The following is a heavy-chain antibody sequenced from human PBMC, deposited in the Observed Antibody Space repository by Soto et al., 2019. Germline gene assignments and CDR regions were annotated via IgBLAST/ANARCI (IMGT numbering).Heavy chain of an antibody. Sequence: PGGSLRLSCAASGFTFSSYAMHWVRQAPGKGLEWVAVISYDGSNKYYADSVKGRITISRDNSKNTLYLQMNSLRAEDTAVYYCASTSKRGYWGQGTLVTVSS. CDR1: GFTFSSYA. V-gene: IGHV3-30-3*01. CDR2: ISYDGSNK. J-gene: IGHJ4*02. D-gene: IGHD2-2*01. CDR3: ASTSKRGY.